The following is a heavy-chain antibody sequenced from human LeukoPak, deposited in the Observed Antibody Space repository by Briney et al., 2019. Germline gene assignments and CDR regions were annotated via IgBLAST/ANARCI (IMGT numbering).Heavy chain of an antibody. V-gene: IGHV3-74*01. CDR1: GFTFSTSW. CDR2: INRDGSRT. CDR3: VRSLTGTDDY. Sequence: PGGSLRLSCAASGFTFSTSWMHWVRQAPGKGLVWVSHINRDGSRTTYADSVKGRFTISRDNAENTVYLQMNSLRAEDTALYFCVRSLTGTDDYWGQGTLVTVSS. D-gene: IGHD3-9*01. J-gene: IGHJ4*02.